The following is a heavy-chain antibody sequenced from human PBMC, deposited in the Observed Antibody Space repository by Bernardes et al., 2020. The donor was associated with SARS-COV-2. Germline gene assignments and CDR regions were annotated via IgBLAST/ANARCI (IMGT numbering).Heavy chain of an antibody. V-gene: IGHV3-30-3*01. Sequence: GGSLRLSCAASGFTFSTYTIHWVRQAPGTGLEWLAVISSDGSSTYYADSVRGRFPISRDNSKDTVYLQMNSMRPEDTAVYYCARGLGNYDFWSGMSDGMDVWGDGKTVTVSS. CDR2: ISSDGSST. D-gene: IGHD3-3*01. CDR3: ARGLGNYDFWSGMSDGMDV. J-gene: IGHJ6*04. CDR1: GFTFSTYT.